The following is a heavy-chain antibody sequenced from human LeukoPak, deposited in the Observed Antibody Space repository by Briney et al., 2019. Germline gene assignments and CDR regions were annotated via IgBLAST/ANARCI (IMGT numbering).Heavy chain of an antibody. V-gene: IGHV3-53*01. CDR3: ARVDRVYCGGDCLDY. CDR2: IYSGGST. CDR1: GFTVSSNY. J-gene: IGHJ4*02. D-gene: IGHD2-21*02. Sequence: GGSLRLSCAASGFTVSSNYMSWVRQAPGKGLEWVSVIYSGGSTYYADSVKGRFTISRDNFKNTLYLQMNSLRAEDTAVYYCARVDRVYCGGDCLDYWGQGTLVTVSS.